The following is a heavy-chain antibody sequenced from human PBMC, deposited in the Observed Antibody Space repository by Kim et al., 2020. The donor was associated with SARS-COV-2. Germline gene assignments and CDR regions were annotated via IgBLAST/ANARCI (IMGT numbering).Heavy chain of an antibody. V-gene: IGHV4-59*01. CDR1: GGSISSYY. CDR3: ARGGYSYGSVGAFDI. Sequence: SETLSLTCTVSGGSISSYYWSWIRQPPGKGLEWIGYIYYSGSTNYNPSLKSRVTISVDTSKNQFSLKLSSVTAADTAVYYCARGGYSYGSVGAFDIWGQG. CDR2: IYYSGST. D-gene: IGHD5-18*01. J-gene: IGHJ3*02.